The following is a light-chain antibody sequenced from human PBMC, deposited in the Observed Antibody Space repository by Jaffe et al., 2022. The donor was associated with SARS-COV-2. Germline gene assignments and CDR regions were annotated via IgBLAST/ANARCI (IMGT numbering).Light chain of an antibody. CDR2: DVS. CDR3: CSYAGAYTCV. J-gene: IGLJ1*01. V-gene: IGLV2-11*01. CDR1: SSDVGGYNY. Sequence: QSALTQPRSVSGSPGQSGTISCTGTSSDVGGYNYVSWYEQHPGKAPKLMTYDVSKRPSGVPDRFSGSQSDYTASLTISGLQAEDEADYYFCSYAGAYTCVFGTGTKVTVL.